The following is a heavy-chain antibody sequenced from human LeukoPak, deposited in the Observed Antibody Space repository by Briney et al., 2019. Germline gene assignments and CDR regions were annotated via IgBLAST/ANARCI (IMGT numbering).Heavy chain of an antibody. CDR3: ARGLESFLDLSLAFDI. V-gene: IGHV4-31*03. Sequence: PSETLSLTCTVSGGSISSGGYYWSWIRQHPGKGLEWIGYIYYSGSTYYNPSLKSRVTISVDTSKNQFSLKLSSVTAADTAVYYCARGLESFLDLSLAFDIWGQGTMVTVSS. CDR1: GGSISSGGYY. D-gene: IGHD3-3*02. CDR2: IYYSGST. J-gene: IGHJ3*02.